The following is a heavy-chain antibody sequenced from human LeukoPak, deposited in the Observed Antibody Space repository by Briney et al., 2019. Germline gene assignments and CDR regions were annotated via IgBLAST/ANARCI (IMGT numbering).Heavy chain of an antibody. CDR2: IYHTGST. J-gene: IGHJ4*02. CDR3: ARDRGTTGYYYLDS. Sequence: SETLSLTCSVSGGPITEYYWSWIRQPPGHGLEWIGYIYHTGSTNYSPSLNSRVTMSVDASRNQFSLKLVSVTAADTAVYYCARDRGTTGYYYLDSWGQGILVTVSS. D-gene: IGHD1-26*01. CDR1: GGPITEYY. V-gene: IGHV4-59*01.